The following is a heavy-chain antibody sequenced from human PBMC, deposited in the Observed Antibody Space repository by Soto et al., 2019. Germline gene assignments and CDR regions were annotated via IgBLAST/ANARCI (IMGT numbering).Heavy chain of an antibody. V-gene: IGHV3-23*01. CDR1: GFTFNNYA. J-gene: IGHJ6*02. Sequence: PGGSLRLSCAASGFTFNNYAMSWVRQAPGKGLEWVSDISGSGGSTYYADSVKGRFTISRDNSKNTLYLQMNSLRAEDTALYYCAKDRHGSGYFDYGMDVWGQGTTVTVSS. CDR3: AKDRHGSGYFDYGMDV. CDR2: ISGSGGST. D-gene: IGHD3-10*01.